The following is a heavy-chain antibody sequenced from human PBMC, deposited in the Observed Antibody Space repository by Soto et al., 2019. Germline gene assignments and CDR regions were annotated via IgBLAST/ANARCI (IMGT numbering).Heavy chain of an antibody. CDR1: GFTFSSYA. D-gene: IGHD3-10*01. CDR2: ISGSGGST. Sequence: EVQLLESGGGLVRPGGSLRLSCAASGFTFSSYAMSWVRQAPGKGLEWVSAISGSGGSTYYADSVKGRFTISRDNSKNTLYLQMNSLRAEDTAVYYCAPHLWFGELYYWGQGTLVTVSS. J-gene: IGHJ4*02. CDR3: APHLWFGELYY. V-gene: IGHV3-23*01.